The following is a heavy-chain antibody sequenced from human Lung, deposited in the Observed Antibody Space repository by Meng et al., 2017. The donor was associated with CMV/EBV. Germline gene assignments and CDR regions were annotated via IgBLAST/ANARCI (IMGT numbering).Heavy chain of an antibody. D-gene: IGHD6-19*01. CDR1: NYTFGTYG. J-gene: IGHJ4*02. Sequence: ASNYTFGTYGISWVRQAPGQGLEWMGWISVYSGKTTYVQKFQDRVTMTTDTSTSTAYMELRSLRSDDTAMYYCVGDSKMSGWHYFDYWGQGTLVTVSS. V-gene: IGHV1-18*01. CDR2: ISVYSGKT. CDR3: VGDSKMSGWHYFDY.